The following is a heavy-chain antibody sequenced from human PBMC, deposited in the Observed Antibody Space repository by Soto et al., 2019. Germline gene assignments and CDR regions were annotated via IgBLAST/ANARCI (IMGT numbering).Heavy chain of an antibody. CDR2: INIDGTTT. J-gene: IGHJ5*02. CDR1: GFAFSTKW. V-gene: IGHV3-74*01. D-gene: IGHD1-26*01. Sequence: EVQLVESGGGLVQPGGSLRLSCAASGFAFSTKWMHWVRQGPGKGLVWVSRINIDGTTTNYADSVKGRFTISRDNAKNMLYLQMDSLRAEDTAVYYCARIPYSDTDPCPWGQGTLFTVSS. CDR3: ARIPYSDTDPCP.